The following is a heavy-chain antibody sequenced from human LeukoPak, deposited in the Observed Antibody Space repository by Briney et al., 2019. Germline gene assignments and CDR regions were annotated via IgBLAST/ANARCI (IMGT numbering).Heavy chain of an antibody. D-gene: IGHD1-26*01. Sequence: GGSLRLSCAASGFTFSSHGIHWVRQAPGKGLEWVAVISYDGSNKYYADSVKGRFTISRDNSKNTLYLQMNSLRPEDTAVYYCARAFGWELTDSVDYWGQGTLVTVSS. CDR3: ARAFGWELTDSVDY. J-gene: IGHJ4*02. CDR2: ISYDGSNK. CDR1: GFTFSSHG. V-gene: IGHV3-30*03.